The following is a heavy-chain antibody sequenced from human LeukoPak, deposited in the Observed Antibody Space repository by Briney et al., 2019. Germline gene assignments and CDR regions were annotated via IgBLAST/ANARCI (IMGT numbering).Heavy chain of an antibody. Sequence: GESLKISGKGSGYSFTSYWIGWVRQMPGKGLEWMGVIYPGDSDTRYSPSFQGQVTISADKSISTAYLQWSSLKASDTAMYYCARSGYSSSWPFDYWGQGTLVTVS. CDR2: IYPGDSDT. CDR3: ARSGYSSSWPFDY. CDR1: GYSFTSYW. V-gene: IGHV5-51*01. D-gene: IGHD6-13*01. J-gene: IGHJ4*02.